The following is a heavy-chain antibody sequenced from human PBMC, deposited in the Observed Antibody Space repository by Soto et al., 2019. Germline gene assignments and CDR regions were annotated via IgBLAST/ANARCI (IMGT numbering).Heavy chain of an antibody. CDR3: ARTYCSSTSCYRAFDI. CDR1: GYTFTSCA. J-gene: IGHJ3*02. D-gene: IGHD2-2*02. V-gene: IGHV1-3*01. Sequence: ASVKVSCKASGYTFTSCAMHWVRQAPGQRLEWMGWINAGNGNTKYSQKFQGRVTITRDTSASTAYMELSSLRSEDTAVYYCARTYCSSTSCYRAFDIWGQGTMVTVSS. CDR2: INAGNGNT.